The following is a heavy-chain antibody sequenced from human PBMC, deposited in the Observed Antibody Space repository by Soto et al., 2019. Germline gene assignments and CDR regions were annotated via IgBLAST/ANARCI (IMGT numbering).Heavy chain of an antibody. CDR2: IYYSGST. Sequence: SETLSLTCTVSGGSISSYYWSWIRQPPGKGLEWIGYIYYSGSTNYNPSLKSRVTISVDTSKNQFSLKLSSVTAADTAVYYCARQIGGGSRLDAFDIWGQGTMVTVSS. CDR1: GGSISSYY. J-gene: IGHJ3*02. D-gene: IGHD3-16*01. V-gene: IGHV4-59*08. CDR3: ARQIGGGSRLDAFDI.